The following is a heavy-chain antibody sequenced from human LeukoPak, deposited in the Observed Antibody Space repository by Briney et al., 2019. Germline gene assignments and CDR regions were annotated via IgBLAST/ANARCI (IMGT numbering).Heavy chain of an antibody. CDR3: ARGGDTSSWYAWFDP. D-gene: IGHD6-13*01. CDR1: GDSISNYY. J-gene: IGHJ5*02. V-gene: IGHV4-59*01. CDR2: IYHSGST. Sequence: SETLSLTCTVSGDSISNYYWSWIRQPPGKGLEWIGYIYHSGSTKYNPSLKSRVTISIDTFKHQFSLKLSSMTAADTAMYYCARGGDTSSWYAWFDPWGPGTLVTVSS.